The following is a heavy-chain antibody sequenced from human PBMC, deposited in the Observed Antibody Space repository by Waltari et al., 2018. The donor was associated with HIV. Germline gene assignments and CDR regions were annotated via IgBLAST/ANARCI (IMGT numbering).Heavy chain of an antibody. D-gene: IGHD3-22*01. CDR3: ARVSDNSGFYFGIYYFDY. J-gene: IGHJ4*02. V-gene: IGHV3-7*01. CDR1: EFTFSRFR. Sequence: EMQLVESEGGLVQPGGSLRLSCAASEFTFSRFRMSWVRQAPGKGLEWVASIKQDGSDTYYVDSVKGRFTISRDNAKNSLYLHMNSLRAEDTAVYHCARVSDNSGFYFGIYYFDYWGQGTLVTVSS. CDR2: IKQDGSDT.